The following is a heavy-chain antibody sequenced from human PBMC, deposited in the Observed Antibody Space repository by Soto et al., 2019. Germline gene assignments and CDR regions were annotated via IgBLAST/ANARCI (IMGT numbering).Heavy chain of an antibody. V-gene: IGHV3-23*01. J-gene: IGHJ6*02. CDR2: ISGSGGST. D-gene: IGHD3-3*01. Sequence: EVQLLESGGGLVQPGGSLRLSCAASGFTFSSYAMSWVRQAPGKGLEWVSAISGSGGSTYYADSVKGRFTISRDNSKNTLYLQMNSLRAEDTAVYYCAKDKEMVLEWLFRYYYGMDVWGQGTTVTVSS. CDR3: AKDKEMVLEWLFRYYYGMDV. CDR1: GFTFSSYA.